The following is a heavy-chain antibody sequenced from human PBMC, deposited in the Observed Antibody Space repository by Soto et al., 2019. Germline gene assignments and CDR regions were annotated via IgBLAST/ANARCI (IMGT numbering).Heavy chain of an antibody. CDR3: ARHNGPLYVGYYYDMDV. J-gene: IGHJ6*02. Sequence: SETLSLTCAVYGGSFSGYYWSWIRQPPGKGLEWIGYIYHSGSTNYNPSLKSRVTISVDTSKNQFSLKLSSVTAADTAVYYCARHNGPLYVGYYYDMDVWGQGTTVTVSS. CDR1: GGSFSGYY. D-gene: IGHD3-16*01. CDR2: IYHSGST. V-gene: IGHV4-34*01.